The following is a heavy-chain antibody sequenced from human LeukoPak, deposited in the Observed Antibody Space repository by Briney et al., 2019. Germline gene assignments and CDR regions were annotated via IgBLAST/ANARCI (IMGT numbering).Heavy chain of an antibody. CDR3: ARASHYYDSSGYYP. V-gene: IGHV3-30*03. CDR2: ISYDGSNK. D-gene: IGHD3-22*01. Sequence: GGSLRLSCAASGFTFSSYGMHWVRQAPGKGLEWVAVISYDGSNKYYADSVKGRFTISRDNSKNTLYLQMNSLRAEDTAVYYCARASHYYDSSGYYPWGQGTLVTVSS. CDR1: GFTFSSYG. J-gene: IGHJ5*02.